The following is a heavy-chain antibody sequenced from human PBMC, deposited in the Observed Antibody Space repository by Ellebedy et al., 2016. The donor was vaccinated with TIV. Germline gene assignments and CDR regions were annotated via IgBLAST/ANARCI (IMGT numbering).Heavy chain of an antibody. D-gene: IGHD3-16*01. CDR1: GFTFSSYS. CDR2: ISSSSSYI. V-gene: IGHV3-21*01. Sequence: GGSLRLSCAASGFTFSSYSMNWVRQAPGKGLEWVSSISSSSSYIYYADSVKGRFTISRDNAKNSLYLQMNSLRAGDTAVYYCARHPTLGYGMDVWGQGTTVTVSS. CDR3: ARHPTLGYGMDV. J-gene: IGHJ6*02.